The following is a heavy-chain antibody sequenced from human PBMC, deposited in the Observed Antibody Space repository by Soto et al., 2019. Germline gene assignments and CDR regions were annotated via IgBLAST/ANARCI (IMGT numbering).Heavy chain of an antibody. CDR3: ARDEDILVVTVAYDAFDF. J-gene: IGHJ3*01. V-gene: IGHV3-7*01. Sequence: EVQLVESGGGLVQPGGSLRLSCAASGFTFMRYWMNWVRQAPGKGLEWVANIKQDGSDEHYVDSVKGRFTISRDNAKNSLYLQMNSLRVEDTAVYYCARDEDILVVTVAYDAFDFWGQGTMVTVSS. CDR2: IKQDGSDE. D-gene: IGHD2-2*01. CDR1: GFTFMRYW.